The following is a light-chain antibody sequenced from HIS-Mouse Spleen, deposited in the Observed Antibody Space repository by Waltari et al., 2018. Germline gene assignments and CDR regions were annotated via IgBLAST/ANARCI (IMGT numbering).Light chain of an antibody. CDR3: CSYAGSSTFVVV. CDR1: SSDVGSYNL. J-gene: IGLJ2*01. CDR2: EGS. Sequence: QSALTQPASVSGSPGQSITISCTGTSSDVGSYNLVSWYQQHPGKAPKLMIYEGSKRPSGVSHRFSGSKSGNTASLTISELQAEDEADYYCCSYAGSSTFVVVFGGGTKLTVL. V-gene: IGLV2-23*03.